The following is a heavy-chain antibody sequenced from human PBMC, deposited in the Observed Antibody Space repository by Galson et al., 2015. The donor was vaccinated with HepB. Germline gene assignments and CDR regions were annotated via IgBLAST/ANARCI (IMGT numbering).Heavy chain of an antibody. CDR3: ARDGTFYYYGSGSYSYYYYGMDV. CDR1: GYTFTSYY. J-gene: IGHJ6*02. D-gene: IGHD3-10*01. Sequence: SVKVSCKASGYTFTSYYMHWVRQAPGQGLEWMGIINPSGGSTSYAQKLQGRVTMTRDTSTSTVYMELSSLISEDTAVYYCARDGTFYYYGSGSYSYYYYGMDVWGQGTTVTVSS. CDR2: INPSGGST. V-gene: IGHV1-46*04.